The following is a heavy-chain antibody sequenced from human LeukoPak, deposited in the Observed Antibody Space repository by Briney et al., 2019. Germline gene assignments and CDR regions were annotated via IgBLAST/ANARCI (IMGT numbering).Heavy chain of an antibody. CDR1: GFGFSYYN. V-gene: IGHV3-21*01. D-gene: IGHD2-15*01. CDR2: ISSTSTFI. J-gene: IGHJ4*02. Sequence: GGSLRLSCVASGFGFSYYNVNWVRQAPGEGLEWVSSISSTSTFIYYADSVRGRFTISRDNAKNSLYLQMNSLRAEDTAVYYCARVDTPEFDYWGQGTLVTVSS. CDR3: ARVDTPEFDY.